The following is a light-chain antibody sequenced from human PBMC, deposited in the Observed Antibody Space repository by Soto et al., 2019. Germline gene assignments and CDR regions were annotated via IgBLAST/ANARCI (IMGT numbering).Light chain of an antibody. V-gene: IGKV3-15*01. Sequence: IVMTQYPATLSVSPGERVTLSCRASQSVGNNLAWYQQKTGQVPRLLIHGASTRATGIPARFSGSGSGTEFTLTISSLQSEDFAVYYCQQCDNWPRTFGQGTKVDIK. CDR3: QQCDNWPRT. J-gene: IGKJ2*01. CDR2: GAS. CDR1: QSVGNN.